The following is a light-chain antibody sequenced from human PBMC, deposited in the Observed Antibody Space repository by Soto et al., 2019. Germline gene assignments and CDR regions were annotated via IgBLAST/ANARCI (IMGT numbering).Light chain of an antibody. CDR3: SSYTTSNTRQIV. J-gene: IGLJ1*01. CDR2: DVS. V-gene: IGLV2-14*01. CDR1: SSDVGGYNY. Sequence: QSALTQPASVSGSPGQSITISCTGTSSDVGGYNYVSWYQQHPGKAPKFMIYDVSNRPSGVSNRFSGSKSGNTASLTISGLQAEDEYDYYCSSYTTSNTRQIVVGTGTKLTVL.